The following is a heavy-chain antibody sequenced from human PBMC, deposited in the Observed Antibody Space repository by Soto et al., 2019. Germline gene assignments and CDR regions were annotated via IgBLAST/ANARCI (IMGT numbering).Heavy chain of an antibody. Sequence: EVQLLESGGGLVQPGGSLRLSCATSGFTFVNYAMAWVRQAPGKGLEWVSIISGEGSSTHYADFVKGRFIISRDSSTNTLYLQMGSLRADDTAVYYCAKARLYNSPFDNWGQGTVVSVSS. V-gene: IGHV3-23*01. D-gene: IGHD3-16*01. CDR1: GFTFVNYA. CDR3: AKARLYNSPFDN. J-gene: IGHJ4*02. CDR2: ISGEGSST.